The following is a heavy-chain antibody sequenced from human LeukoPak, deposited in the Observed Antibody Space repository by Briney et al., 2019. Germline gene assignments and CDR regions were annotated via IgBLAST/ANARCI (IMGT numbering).Heavy chain of an antibody. CDR1: GYTFTTYG. Sequence: ASVKVSCKASGYTFTTYGIIWVRQAPGQGLEWMGWINPNSGGTNYAQKFQGRVTMTRDTSISTAYMELSRLRSDDTAVYYCARDIGETTVDYWGQGTLVTVSS. CDR2: INPNSGGT. D-gene: IGHD4-17*01. V-gene: IGHV1-2*02. CDR3: ARDIGETTVDY. J-gene: IGHJ4*02.